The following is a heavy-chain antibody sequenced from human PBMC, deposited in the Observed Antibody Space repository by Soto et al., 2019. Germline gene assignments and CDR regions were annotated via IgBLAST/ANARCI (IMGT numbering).Heavy chain of an antibody. CDR3: ARDFRDGYYFDY. CDR1: GFTFSSYS. Sequence: EVQLVESGGGLVKPGVSLRLSCAASGFTFSSYSMNWVRQAPGKGLEWVSSISSSNNYIYYADSVKGRFTISRDNAKNSLYLQMNSLRAEDTAVYYCARDFRDGYYFDYWGQGTLVTVSS. J-gene: IGHJ4*02. D-gene: IGHD5-12*01. V-gene: IGHV3-21*01. CDR2: ISSSNNYI.